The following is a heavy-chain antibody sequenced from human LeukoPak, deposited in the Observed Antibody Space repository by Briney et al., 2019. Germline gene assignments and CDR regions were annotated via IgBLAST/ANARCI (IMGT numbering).Heavy chain of an antibody. CDR3: ARVVGAARPYYFDY. J-gene: IGHJ4*02. D-gene: IGHD6-6*01. CDR1: GFTFSSYW. CDR2: IKQDGSEK. V-gene: IGHV3-7*01. Sequence: GGSLRLSCAASGFTFSSYWMSWVRQAPGKGPEWVANIKQDGSEKYYVDSVKGRFTISRDNAKISLYLQMNSLRAEDTAVYYCARVVGAARPYYFDYWGQGTLVTVSS.